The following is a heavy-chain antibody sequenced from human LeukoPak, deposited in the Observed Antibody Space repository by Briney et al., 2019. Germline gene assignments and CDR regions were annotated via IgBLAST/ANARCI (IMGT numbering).Heavy chain of an antibody. Sequence: PSETLSLTCTVSGGSLSSYYWSWIRQPPGKGLEWIGYIYYSGSTNYNPSLKSRVTISVDTSKNQFSLKLSSVTAADTAVYYCARGYCSSTSCYDYWGQGTLVTVSS. J-gene: IGHJ4*02. V-gene: IGHV4-59*01. CDR2: IYYSGST. CDR3: ARGYCSSTSCYDY. CDR1: GGSLSSYY. D-gene: IGHD2-2*01.